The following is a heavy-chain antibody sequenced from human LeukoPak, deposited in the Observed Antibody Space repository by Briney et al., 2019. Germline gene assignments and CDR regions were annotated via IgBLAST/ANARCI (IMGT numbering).Heavy chain of an antibody. CDR1: GFTFSSYA. Sequence: PGGSLRLSCAASGFTFSSYAMSWVRQAPGKGLEWVSTISISGGDTFYADSVKGRFTTSRDNSKNTLYLQMNSLRAEDTAVYYCAKDVTGRDYSGDYRGQGTLVTVSS. CDR2: ISISGGDT. J-gene: IGHJ4*02. D-gene: IGHD4-11*01. V-gene: IGHV3-23*01. CDR3: AKDVTGRDYSGDY.